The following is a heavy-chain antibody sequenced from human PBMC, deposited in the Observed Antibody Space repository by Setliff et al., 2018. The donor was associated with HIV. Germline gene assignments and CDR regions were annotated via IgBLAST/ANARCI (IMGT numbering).Heavy chain of an antibody. J-gene: IGHJ4*02. D-gene: IGHD3-10*01. CDR1: GFTFSTYG. CDR3: AKGLNVLLWFGESTPFDY. CDR2: IHFDGSNK. V-gene: IGHV3-30*02. Sequence: GESLRLSCAASGFTFSTYGMHWVRQAPGKGLEWVAFIHFDGSNKYYADSVKGRFTISRDSSKNTLYLQMNSLRAEDTAVYYCAKGLNVLLWFGESTPFDYWGQGTLVTV.